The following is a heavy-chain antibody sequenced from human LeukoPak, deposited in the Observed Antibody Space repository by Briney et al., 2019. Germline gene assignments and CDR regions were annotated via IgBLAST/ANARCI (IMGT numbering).Heavy chain of an antibody. Sequence: GGSLRLSCAASGFTFGDYGMSWVRQAPGKGLEWVSGINWNGGSTGYADSVKGRFTISRDNAKNSLYLQMNSLRAEDTALYYCTRKTGYYYGSGSPAMDVWGKGTTVTVSS. J-gene: IGHJ6*03. CDR2: INWNGGST. D-gene: IGHD3-10*01. CDR3: TRKTGYYYGSGSPAMDV. V-gene: IGHV3-20*04. CDR1: GFTFGDYG.